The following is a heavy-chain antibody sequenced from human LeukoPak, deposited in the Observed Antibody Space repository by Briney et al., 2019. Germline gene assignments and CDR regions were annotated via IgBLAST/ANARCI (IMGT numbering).Heavy chain of an antibody. CDR2: INHSGST. D-gene: IGHD5-18*01. CDR1: GGSFSGYY. CDR3: ARGRNVDTAKGGDY. J-gene: IGHJ4*02. V-gene: IGHV4-34*01. Sequence: KPSETLSLTCAVYGGSFSGYYWSWIRQPPGKGLEWIGEINHSGSTNYNPSLKSRVTISVDTSKNQFSLKLSSVTAADTAVYYCARGRNVDTAKGGDYWGQGTLVTVSS.